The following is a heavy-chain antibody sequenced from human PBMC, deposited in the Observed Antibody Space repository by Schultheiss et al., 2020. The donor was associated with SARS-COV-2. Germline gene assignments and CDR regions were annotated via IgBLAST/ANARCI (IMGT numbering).Heavy chain of an antibody. CDR3: ARHRSQRYYYYGMDV. D-gene: IGHD6-25*01. J-gene: IGHJ6*02. Sequence: SQTLSLTCNVSGGSISSYYWSWIRQPPGKGLEWIGYIYYSGSTNYNPSLKSRVTISVDTSKNQFSLKLSSVTAADTAVYYCARHRSQRYYYYGMDVWGQGTTVTVSS. CDR1: GGSISSYY. V-gene: IGHV4-59*08. CDR2: IYYSGST.